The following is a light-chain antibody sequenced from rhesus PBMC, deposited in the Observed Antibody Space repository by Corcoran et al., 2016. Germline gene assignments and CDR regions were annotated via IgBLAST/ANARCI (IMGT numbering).Light chain of an antibody. Sequence: DIQMTQSPSSLSASVGDRVTITCRASQGISSYLNWYPQKQGNAPKLLIYSANRLESGVPSRFTGRGSGTEFTLTISSLQPGDFANYYCQQYNSLPYSFGQGTKVEIK. V-gene: IGKV1-32*01. CDR3: QQYNSLPYS. CDR2: SAN. J-gene: IGKJ2*01. CDR1: QGISSY.